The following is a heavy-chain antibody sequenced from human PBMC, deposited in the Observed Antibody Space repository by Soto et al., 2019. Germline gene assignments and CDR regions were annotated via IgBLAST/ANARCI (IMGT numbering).Heavy chain of an antibody. V-gene: IGHV3-33*01. CDR2: IWYDGNNK. J-gene: IGHJ6*02. CDR1: GFTFSTYG. Sequence: QVQLVESGGGVVQPGRSLRLSCAASGFTFSTYGMHWVRQAPGKGLEWVAVIWYDGNNKYYTDSVKGRFTISRDNSKNXXYLQMNSLRAEDTAVYYCARVGLGFGETGYYGVDVWGQGTTVTVSS. CDR3: ARVGLGFGETGYYGVDV. D-gene: IGHD3-10*01.